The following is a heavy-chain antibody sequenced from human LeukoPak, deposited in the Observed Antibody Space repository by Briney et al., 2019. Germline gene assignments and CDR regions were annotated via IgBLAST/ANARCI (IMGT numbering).Heavy chain of an antibody. J-gene: IGHJ4*02. CDR1: GDSISSDY. Sequence: SETLSLTCTVSGDSISSDYWSWIPQPPGKGLEWIGNIYYSGSTYYNPSLRSRVTISIDTSKNQFSLKVSSVTAADTAVYYCARGPGYGGYDYNFDYWGQGILVTVSS. V-gene: IGHV4-30-4*01. CDR3: ARGPGYGGYDYNFDY. CDR2: IYYSGST. D-gene: IGHD5-12*01.